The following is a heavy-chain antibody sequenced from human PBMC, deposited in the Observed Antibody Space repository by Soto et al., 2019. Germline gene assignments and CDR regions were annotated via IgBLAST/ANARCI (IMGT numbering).Heavy chain of an antibody. CDR2: ISSGGST. V-gene: IGHV3-53*04. J-gene: IGHJ4*02. D-gene: IGHD3-10*01. CDR1: GFTVSSNY. Sequence: EVQLVESGGGLVQPGGSLRLSCAASGFTVSSNYMSWVRQAPGKGLEWVSVISSGGSTYYADSVKGRFTISRHNSKNTLYLQMNSLRAEDTAVYYCARGSDYYYGSGSSYDHWGQGNLVTVSS. CDR3: ARGSDYYYGSGSSYDH.